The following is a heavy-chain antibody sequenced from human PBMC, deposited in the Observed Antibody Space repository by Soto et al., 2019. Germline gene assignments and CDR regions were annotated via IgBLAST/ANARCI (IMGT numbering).Heavy chain of an antibody. J-gene: IGHJ6*02. D-gene: IGHD6-19*01. CDR2: ISGPGGNT. CDR1: GFSFSSFA. V-gene: IGHV3-23*01. CDR3: ARGGIAVYYGMDV. Sequence: GGSLRLSCAASGFSFSSFAMRWVRQTPGRGLEWVSAISGPGGNTYYPGSVKGRFTISRENAKNSLYLQMNSLRAEDTAVYYCARGGIAVYYGMDVWGQGTTVTVSS.